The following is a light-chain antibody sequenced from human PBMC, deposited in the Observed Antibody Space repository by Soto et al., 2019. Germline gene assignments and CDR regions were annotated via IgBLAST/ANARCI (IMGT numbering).Light chain of an antibody. CDR1: QSFNSIY. Sequence: EIVLTQSPGTLSLSPGERATLSCRASQSFNSIYLAWYQQKPGQAPRLLIYDASNRATGIPARFSGSGSGTDFTLTISSLEPEDIAVYYCQQRSNWRVTFGGGTKVDIK. CDR3: QQRSNWRVT. CDR2: DAS. J-gene: IGKJ4*01. V-gene: IGKV3D-20*02.